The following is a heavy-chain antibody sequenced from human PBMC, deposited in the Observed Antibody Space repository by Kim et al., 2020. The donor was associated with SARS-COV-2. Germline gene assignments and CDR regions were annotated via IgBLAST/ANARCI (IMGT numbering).Heavy chain of an antibody. CDR3: ARHGSSLWSGFYFDY. CDR1: GDSMSSSDHY. D-gene: IGHD3-3*01. CDR2: IYHSGST. Sequence: SETLSLTCTVSGDSMSSSDHYWGWIRQPPGKGLEWIGIIYHSGSTSYNPSLKSRVTISVDTSKNQFSLKLSSVTAADTAIYYCARHGSSLWSGFYFDYWG. J-gene: IGHJ4*01. V-gene: IGHV4-39*01.